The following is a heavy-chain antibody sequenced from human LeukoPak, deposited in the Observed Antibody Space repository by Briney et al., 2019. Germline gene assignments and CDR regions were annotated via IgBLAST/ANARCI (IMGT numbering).Heavy chain of an antibody. CDR2: IYPDDSDI. Sequence: GESLKISCKGSGYTFASYWVAWVRQMPGKGLEWMGIIYPDDSDIRYSPSFQGQVTISADKSISTAYLQWSSLKASDTGIYCCARGIGAVLNWFDPWGQGTLVTVSS. V-gene: IGHV5-51*01. J-gene: IGHJ5*02. CDR3: ARGIGAVLNWFDP. D-gene: IGHD6-13*01. CDR1: GYTFASYW.